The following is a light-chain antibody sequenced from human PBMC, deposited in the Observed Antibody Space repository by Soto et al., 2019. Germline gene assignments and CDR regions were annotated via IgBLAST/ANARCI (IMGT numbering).Light chain of an antibody. J-gene: IGKJ4*01. V-gene: IGKV1-27*01. Sequence: DIQMTQSPSSLSASVGDVVTFSWGASQGISNYLAWYQQEPGKVPKLLIYAASTLQSGVPSRFSGSGSGTDFTLTISSLQPEDVATYYCQKYNSAPLTFGGGTKVDIK. CDR1: QGISNY. CDR3: QKYNSAPLT. CDR2: AAS.